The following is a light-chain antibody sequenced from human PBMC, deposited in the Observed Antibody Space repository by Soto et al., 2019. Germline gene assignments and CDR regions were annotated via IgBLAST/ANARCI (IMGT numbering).Light chain of an antibody. CDR1: QTVSSGY. CDR2: GSS. V-gene: IGKV3-20*01. Sequence: EVVLTQSPGTLSLSPGEAATLSCRASQTVSSGYLAWYQQRSGQAPRLLIYGSSSRASDVPDRFSGSGSGTEFTLTISSLEPEDFAVYFCQQYARSPWTFGKGTKLEIK. J-gene: IGKJ1*01. CDR3: QQYARSPWT.